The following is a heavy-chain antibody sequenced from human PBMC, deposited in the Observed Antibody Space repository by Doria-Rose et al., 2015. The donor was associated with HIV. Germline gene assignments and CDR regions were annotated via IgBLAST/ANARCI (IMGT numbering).Heavy chain of an antibody. V-gene: IGHV3-9*01. CDR1: GFFFESYA. D-gene: IGHD3-3*01. CDR3: AKAPIIGPKYYFYMDV. Sequence: EVQLLESGGGLVQPGRFLRLSCVGSGFFFESYAMHWVRLAPVQGLEWVAGISWDSGANGNADSVEGRFTISRDNAKKSVYLEMRSLRPEDTAFYYCAKAPIIGPKYYFYMDVWGKGTSVTVSS. J-gene: IGHJ6*03. CDR2: ISWDSGAN.